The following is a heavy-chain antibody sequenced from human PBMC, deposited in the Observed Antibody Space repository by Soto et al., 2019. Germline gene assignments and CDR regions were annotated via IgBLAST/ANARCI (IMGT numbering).Heavy chain of an antibody. Sequence: SVKVSCKASGGTFSSYAISWVRQAPGQGLEWMGGIIPIFGTANYAQKFQGRVTITADKSTSTAYMELSSLRSEDTAVYYCARVKGGEYSSSYGNYYYYGMDGWGQGTTVTVSS. D-gene: IGHD6-6*01. CDR3: ARVKGGEYSSSYGNYYYYGMDG. CDR2: IIPIFGTA. CDR1: GGTFSSYA. J-gene: IGHJ6*02. V-gene: IGHV1-69*06.